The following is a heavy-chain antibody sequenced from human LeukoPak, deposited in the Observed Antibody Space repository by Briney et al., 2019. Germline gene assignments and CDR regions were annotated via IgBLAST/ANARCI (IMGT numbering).Heavy chain of an antibody. CDR2: ITGVGGNT. CDR1: EFTFGSYA. J-gene: IGHJ1*01. CDR3: AKGHTYYYDSSGSEYFQH. Sequence: PGGSLRLSCATSEFTFGSYAMTWVRQAPGKGLEWISGITGVGGNTYYADSVKGRFTISRDNSKNTLYLQMNSLRAEDTALYYCAKGHTYYYDSSGSEYFQHWGQGTLVTVSS. D-gene: IGHD3-22*01. V-gene: IGHV3-23*01.